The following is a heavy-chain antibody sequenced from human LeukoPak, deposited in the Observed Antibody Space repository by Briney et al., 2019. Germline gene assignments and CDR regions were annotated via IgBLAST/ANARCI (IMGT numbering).Heavy chain of an antibody. Sequence: PSETLSLTCTVSGGSISSYYWSWIRQPPGKGLEWIGYIYYSGSTDYNPSLKSRVTISVDTSKNQFSLKLSSVTAADTAVYYCARVVAAAGTPFHFDYWGQGTLVTVSS. CDR2: IYYSGST. CDR1: GGSISSYY. V-gene: IGHV4-59*01. CDR3: ARVVAAAGTPFHFDY. J-gene: IGHJ4*02. D-gene: IGHD6-13*01.